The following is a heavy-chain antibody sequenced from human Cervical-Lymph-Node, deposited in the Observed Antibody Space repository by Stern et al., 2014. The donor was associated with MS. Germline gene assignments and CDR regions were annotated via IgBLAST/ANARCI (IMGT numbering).Heavy chain of an antibody. D-gene: IGHD6-13*01. CDR3: ARYSSPLLPPPLGYFDY. CDR1: GYTFTNSG. Sequence: VQLVESGSEVKKPGASVTVSCKTSGYTFTNSGISWVRQAPGQGLEWMGWISTYNGYTNYAQKLQGRVTMTTDTSTSTAYMELRSLRSADTAVYFCARYSSPLLPPPLGYFDYWGQGTLVTVSS. J-gene: IGHJ4*02. V-gene: IGHV1-18*04. CDR2: ISTYNGYT.